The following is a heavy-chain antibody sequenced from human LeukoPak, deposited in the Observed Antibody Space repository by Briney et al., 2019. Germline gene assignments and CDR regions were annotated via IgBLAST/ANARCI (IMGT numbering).Heavy chain of an antibody. CDR1: GGSISYYY. D-gene: IGHD3-9*01. V-gene: IGHV4-59*01. CDR2: IYYSGST. J-gene: IGHJ3*02. Sequence: SETLSLTCTVSGGSISYYYWSWIRQPPGKGLEWVGYIYYSGSTKYNPSLRSRVTISVGTSKNQFSLKLSSVTAADTAVYYCTRGGDDWYAFDIWGQGRMVTVSS. CDR3: TRGGDDWYAFDI.